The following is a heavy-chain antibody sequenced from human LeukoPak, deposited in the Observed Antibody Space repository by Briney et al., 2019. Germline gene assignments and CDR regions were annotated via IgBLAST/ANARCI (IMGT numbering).Heavy chain of an antibody. D-gene: IGHD2-8*01. V-gene: IGHV1-69*05. CDR3: ARMVAPPNDAFDI. J-gene: IGHJ3*02. CDR2: IIPIFGTA. Sequence: SVKVSCKASGGTFSSYAISWVRQAPGQGLEWMGGIIPIFGTANYAQKSQGRVTITTDGSTSTAYMELSSLRSEDTAVYYCARMVAPPNDAFDIWGQGTMVTVSS. CDR1: GGTFSSYA.